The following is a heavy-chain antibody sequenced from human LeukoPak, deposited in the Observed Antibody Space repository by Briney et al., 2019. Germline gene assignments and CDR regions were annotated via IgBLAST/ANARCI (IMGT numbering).Heavy chain of an antibody. J-gene: IGHJ6*02. CDR2: IIPIFGTA. Sequence: GASVRVSCKASGGTFSIYAISWVRQAPGQGLEWMGGIIPIFGTANYAQKFQGRVTITADESTSTAYMELSSLRSEDTAVYYCARSPKMRWCMLFDYYYYGMDVWGQGTTVTVSS. CDR1: GGTFSIYA. V-gene: IGHV1-69*01. D-gene: IGHD2-8*02. CDR3: ARSPKMRWCMLFDYYYYGMDV.